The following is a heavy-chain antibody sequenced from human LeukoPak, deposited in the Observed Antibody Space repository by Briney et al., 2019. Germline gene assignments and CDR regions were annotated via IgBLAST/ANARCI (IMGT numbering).Heavy chain of an antibody. Sequence: ASVKVSCKASGYTFTSYGISWVRQAPGQGLEWMGWISAYNGNTNYAQKLQGRVTMTTDTPTSTAYMELRSLRSDDTAVYYCARGQVPMLYYYHYMDVWGKGTTVTVSS. V-gene: IGHV1-18*01. CDR3: ARGQVPMLYYYHYMDV. J-gene: IGHJ6*03. CDR2: ISAYNGNT. D-gene: IGHD1-1*01. CDR1: GYTFTSYG.